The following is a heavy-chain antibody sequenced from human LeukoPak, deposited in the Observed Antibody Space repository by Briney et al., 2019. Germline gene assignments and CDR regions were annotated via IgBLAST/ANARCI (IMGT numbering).Heavy chain of an antibody. D-gene: IGHD6-19*01. CDR3: ARKLSGYSSGWYPDY. V-gene: IGHV1-8*01. J-gene: IGHJ4*02. CDR2: IYPKNDKT. CDR1: GYIFTSYD. Sequence: GASVKVSCKASGYIFTSYDINWVRQAPGKGLEWVGWIYPKNDKTGYAEKFQGRVTMTTDMSTNTAFMEMKNLTSDDTAVYFCARKLSGYSSGWYPDYWGQGTLVIVSS.